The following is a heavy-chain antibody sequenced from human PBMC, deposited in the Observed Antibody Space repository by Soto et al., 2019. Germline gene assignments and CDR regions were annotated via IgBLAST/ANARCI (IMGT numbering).Heavy chain of an antibody. D-gene: IGHD6-6*01. Sequence: GGALRLCWAASGFTFSSYAMHWVRQAPGKGLEWVAVISYDGSNKYYAESVKGRFTISRDNSKNTLYLQMNSLRAEDTAVYYCARGGGGDSSSAGRTESFQHSGQGPLVTVSS. CDR3: ARGGGGDSSSAGRTESFQH. V-gene: IGHV3-30-3*01. CDR2: ISYDGSNK. CDR1: GFTFSSYA. J-gene: IGHJ1*01.